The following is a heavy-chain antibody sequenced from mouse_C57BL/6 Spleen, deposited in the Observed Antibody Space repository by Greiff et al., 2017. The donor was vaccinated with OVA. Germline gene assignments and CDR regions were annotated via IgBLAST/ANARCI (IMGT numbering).Heavy chain of an antibody. V-gene: IGHV1-53*01. J-gene: IGHJ3*01. CDR2: INPSNGGT. D-gene: IGHD2-4*01. Sequence: QVQLQQPGTELVKPGASVKLSCKASGYTFTSYWMHWVKQRPGQGLEWIGNINPSNGGTNYNEKFKSKATLTVDKSSSTAYMQLSSLTSEDSAVYYGARGGIYYDYAWFAYWGQGTLVTVSA. CDR1: GYTFTSYW. CDR3: ARGGIYYDYAWFAY.